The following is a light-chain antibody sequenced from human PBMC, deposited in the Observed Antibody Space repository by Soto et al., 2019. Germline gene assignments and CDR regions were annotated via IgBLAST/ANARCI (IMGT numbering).Light chain of an antibody. J-gene: IGKJ2*01. CDR3: MQSTHWPPYT. V-gene: IGKV2-30*01. Sequence: EVVMTQSPLSLPVTLGQPASISCRSSQSLAYIDGNTYLTWFHQRPGQSPRRLIYYVSNRDSGAPXRXSGSGSGTDFTLKISRVEAEDAGIYYCMQSTHWPPYTFGQGTKLEIK. CDR2: YVS. CDR1: QSLAYIDGNTY.